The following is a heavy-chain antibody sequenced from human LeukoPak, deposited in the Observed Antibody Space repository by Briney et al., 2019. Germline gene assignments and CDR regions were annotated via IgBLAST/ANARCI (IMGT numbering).Heavy chain of an antibody. CDR1: GGSISSGGYS. CDR2: IYQSGST. J-gene: IGHJ4*02. D-gene: IGHD1-26*01. Sequence: SQTLSLTCAVSGGSISSGGYSWSWIRQPPGKGLEWIGYIYQSGSTYYNPFLKSRVTISVDRSKNQFSLKLSSVTAADTAVYYCARVAESWEFDYWGQGTLVTVSS. CDR3: ARVAESWEFDY. V-gene: IGHV4-30-2*01.